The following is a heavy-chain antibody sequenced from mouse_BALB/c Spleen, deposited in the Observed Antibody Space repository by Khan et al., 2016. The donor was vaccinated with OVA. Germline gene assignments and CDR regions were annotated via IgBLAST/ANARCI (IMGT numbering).Heavy chain of an antibody. CDR2: INTYTGEP. D-gene: IGHD2-1*01. J-gene: IGHJ3*01. V-gene: IGHV9-3-1*01. CDR3: AISNGNYWFAY. Sequence: QIQLVQSGPELKKPGETVKISCKASGYTLTNYGMNWVKQAPGKGLKWMGWINTYTGEPTYAEDFKGRIAFSLETSASTAYLQINNLKNEDTATYFGAISNGNYWFAYWGQGTLVTVSA. CDR1: GYTLTNYG.